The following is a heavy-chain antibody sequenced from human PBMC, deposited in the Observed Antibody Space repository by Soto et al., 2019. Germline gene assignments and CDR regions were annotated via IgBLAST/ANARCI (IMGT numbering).Heavy chain of an antibody. CDR1: GFTFSSYS. J-gene: IGHJ4*02. CDR2: ISSSSSYI. CDR3: AREGTLEQHYFDY. Sequence: EVQLVESGGGLVKPGGSLRLSCAASGFTFSSYSMNWVRQAPGKGLEWVSSISSSSSYIYYADSVKGRFTISRDNAKNSLYLQMNSLRAEDTAVYYCAREGTLEQHYFDYWGQGTLVTVSS. V-gene: IGHV3-21*01. D-gene: IGHD3-3*01.